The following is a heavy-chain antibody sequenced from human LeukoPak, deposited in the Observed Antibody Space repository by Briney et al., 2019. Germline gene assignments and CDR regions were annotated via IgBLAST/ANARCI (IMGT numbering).Heavy chain of an antibody. V-gene: IGHV4-59*01. Sequence: SETLSLTCTVSGGSISSYYWSWIRQPPGKGLERIGYIYYSGSTNYNPSLKSRVTISVDTSKNQFSLKLSSVTAADTAVYYCARDSNEDGSYFFDYWGQGTLVTVSS. CDR2: IYYSGST. CDR3: ARDSNEDGSYFFDY. CDR1: GGSISSYY. D-gene: IGHD1-26*01. J-gene: IGHJ4*02.